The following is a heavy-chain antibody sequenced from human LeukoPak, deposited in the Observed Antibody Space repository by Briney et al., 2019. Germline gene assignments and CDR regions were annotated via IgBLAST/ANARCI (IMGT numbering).Heavy chain of an antibody. J-gene: IGHJ6*04. CDR1: GFTFSSYT. D-gene: IGHD3-10*02. CDR2: IYSDNT. V-gene: IGHV3-66*01. CDR3: AELGITMIGGV. Sequence: GGSLRLSCAASGFTFSSYTMNWVRQAPGKGLEWVSFIYSDNTHYSDSVKGRFTISRDNSKNTLYLQMNSLRAEDTAVYYCAELGITMIGGVWGKGTTVTISS.